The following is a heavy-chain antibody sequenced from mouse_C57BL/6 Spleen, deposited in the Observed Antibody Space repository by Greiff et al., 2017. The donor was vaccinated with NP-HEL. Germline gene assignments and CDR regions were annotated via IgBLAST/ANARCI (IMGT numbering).Heavy chain of an antibody. CDR3: ARSMIRSYFDY. J-gene: IGHJ2*01. D-gene: IGHD2-3*01. Sequence: VQLQQPGAELVKPGASVKLSCKASGYTFTSYWMHWVKQRPGQGLEWIGMIHPNSGSTNYNEKFKSKATLTVDKSSSTAYMQLSSLTSEDSAVYYCARSMIRSYFDYWGQGTTLTVSS. V-gene: IGHV1-64*01. CDR2: IHPNSGST. CDR1: GYTFTSYW.